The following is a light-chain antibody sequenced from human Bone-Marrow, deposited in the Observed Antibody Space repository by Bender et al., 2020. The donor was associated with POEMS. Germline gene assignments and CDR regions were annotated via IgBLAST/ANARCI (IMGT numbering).Light chain of an antibody. CDR1: SSDVGGYNF. CDR3: CSFAIANTFV. Sequence: QSALAQPASVSGSPGQSITISCTGTSSDVGGYNFVSWYQHHPGKAPKLIIFDVNNRPSGVSNRFSGSKSGNTASLTISGLQTEDEADYHCCSFAIANTFVFGTGTKVTVL. J-gene: IGLJ1*01. CDR2: DVN. V-gene: IGLV2-14*03.